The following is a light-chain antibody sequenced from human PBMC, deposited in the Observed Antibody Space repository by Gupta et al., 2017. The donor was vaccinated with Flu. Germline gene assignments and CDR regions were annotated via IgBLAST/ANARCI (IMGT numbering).Light chain of an antibody. CDR2: TAS. V-gene: IGKV1-39*01. CDR3: QQSYSTPRT. J-gene: IGKJ2*01. Sequence: PSSLSASVGDRVTITCRTSQSISSYVNWYQQKPGKAPNLLIYTASRLQSGVPSSFSGSGSGTEFTLTITSLQPEDFATYYCQQSYSTPRTFGQGTKLEIK. CDR1: QSISSY.